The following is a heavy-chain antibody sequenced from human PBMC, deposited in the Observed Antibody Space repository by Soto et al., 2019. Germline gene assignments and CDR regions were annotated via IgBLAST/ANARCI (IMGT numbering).Heavy chain of an antibody. CDR2: IYYSGST. J-gene: IGHJ3*02. Sequence: SETLSLTCTVSGGSISSYYWSWIRQPPGKGLEWIGYIYYSGSTNYNPSLKSRVTISVDTSKNQFSLKLSSVTAADTAVYYCARDGCSGGSCYSAAFDIWGQGTMVTVSS. CDR1: GGSISSYY. V-gene: IGHV4-59*01. D-gene: IGHD2-15*01. CDR3: ARDGCSGGSCYSAAFDI.